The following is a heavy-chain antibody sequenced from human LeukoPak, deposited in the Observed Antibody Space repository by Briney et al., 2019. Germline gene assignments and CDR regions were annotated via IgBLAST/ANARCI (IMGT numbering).Heavy chain of an antibody. CDR1: GGTFSSYA. CDR2: IIPIFGTA. CDR3: ASFDSSGYSGY. V-gene: IGHV1-69*05. J-gene: IGHJ4*02. Sequence: SVKVSCKASGGTFSSYAISWVRQAPGQGLEWMGRIIPIFGTANYAQKFQGRVTITTDESTSTAYMELSSLRSEDTAVFYCASFDSSGYSGYWGQGTLVTVSS. D-gene: IGHD3-22*01.